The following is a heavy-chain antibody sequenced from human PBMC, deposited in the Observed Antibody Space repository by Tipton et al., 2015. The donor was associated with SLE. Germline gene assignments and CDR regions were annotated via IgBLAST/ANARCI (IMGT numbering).Heavy chain of an antibody. CDR1: GGSLNNHF. J-gene: IGHJ5*02. D-gene: IGHD3-9*01. V-gene: IGHV4-4*07. CDR3: VRDKWGEYYPSTGYFWSFDP. Sequence: TLSLTCTVSGGSLNNHFCSWIRQSAGKGLAWIGRVSPSGGTNYNSSLQSRVTMSVDTSKNQFSLNLSSLTAADTAVYYCVRDKWGEYYPSTGYFWSFDPWGQGILVTVSS. CDR2: VSPSGGT.